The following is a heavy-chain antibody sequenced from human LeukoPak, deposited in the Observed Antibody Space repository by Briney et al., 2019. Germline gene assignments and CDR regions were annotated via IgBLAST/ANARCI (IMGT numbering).Heavy chain of an antibody. D-gene: IGHD2-21*01. CDR1: GFTFSNYG. CDR2: IGFDGSDH. Sequence: GGSLRLSCAASGFTFSNYGMHWARQAPGKGLEWVAFIGFDGSDHSYADSVKGRFTISRDSSKNTLYLQMNRLRAEDAAVYYCAKAPVTTCSGAYCYPFDYWGQGTLVTVSS. J-gene: IGHJ4*02. CDR3: AKAPVTTCSGAYCYPFDY. V-gene: IGHV3-30*02.